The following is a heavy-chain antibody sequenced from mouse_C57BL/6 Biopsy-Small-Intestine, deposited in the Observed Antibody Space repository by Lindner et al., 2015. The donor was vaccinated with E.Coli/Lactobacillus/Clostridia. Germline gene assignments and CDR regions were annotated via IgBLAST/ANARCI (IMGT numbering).Heavy chain of an antibody. J-gene: IGHJ2*01. V-gene: IGHV1-9*01. CDR2: ILPGSDNT. Sequence: VQLQESGAELMKPGASVKLSCKATGYTFTGYWIEWVKQRPGHGLEWIGKILPGSDNTNYNEKFKGKATLTADTSSNTAYMQLSSLTTEDSAIYYCARWFGYYLDYWGQGTLSQSPQ. CDR1: GYTFTGYW. CDR3: ARWFGYYLDY. D-gene: IGHD2-2*01.